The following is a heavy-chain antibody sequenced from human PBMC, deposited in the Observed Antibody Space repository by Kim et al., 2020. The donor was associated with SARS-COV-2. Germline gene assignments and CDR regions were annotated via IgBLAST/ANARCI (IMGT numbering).Heavy chain of an antibody. V-gene: IGHV4-39*01. CDR1: GGSISSSSYY. CDR2: IYYSGST. CDR3: ARSIDYGDYGRGDLDY. D-gene: IGHD4-17*01. Sequence: SETLSLTCTVSGGSISSSSYYWGWIRQPPGKGLEWIGSIYYSGSTYYNPSLKSRVTISVDTSKNQFSLKLSSVTAADTAVYYCARSIDYGDYGRGDLDYWGQGTLVTVSS. J-gene: IGHJ4*02.